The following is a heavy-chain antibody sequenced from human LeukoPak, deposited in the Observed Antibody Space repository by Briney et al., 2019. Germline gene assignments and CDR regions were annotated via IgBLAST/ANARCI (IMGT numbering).Heavy chain of an antibody. CDR2: IYTSGST. V-gene: IGHV4-61*02. CDR1: GGSISSGSYY. J-gene: IGHJ4*02. Sequence: NPSETLSLTCTVSGGSISSGSYYWSWIRQPAGKGLEWIGRIYTSGSTNYNPSLRSRVTISVDTSKNQFSLKLSSVTAADTAVYYCASHTPELLWFGEFEYYFDYWGQGTLVTVSS. D-gene: IGHD3-10*01. CDR3: ASHTPELLWFGEFEYYFDY.